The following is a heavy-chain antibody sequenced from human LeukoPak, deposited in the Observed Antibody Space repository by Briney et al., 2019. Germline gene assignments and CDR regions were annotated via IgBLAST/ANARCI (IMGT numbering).Heavy chain of an antibody. D-gene: IGHD3-10*01. J-gene: IGHJ4*02. CDR2: ISYDGSNK. CDR3: AKLGGWYGSGSTFDY. V-gene: IGHV3-30*18. Sequence: GGSLRLSCAASGFTFSSYGMHWVRQAPGKGLEWVAVISYDGSNKYYADSVKGRFTISRDNSKNTLYLQMNSLRAEDTAVYYCAKLGGWYGSGSTFDYWGQGTLVTVSS. CDR1: GFTFSSYG.